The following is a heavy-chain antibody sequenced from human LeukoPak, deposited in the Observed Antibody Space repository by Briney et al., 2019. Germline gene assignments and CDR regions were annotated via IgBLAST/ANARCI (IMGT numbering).Heavy chain of an antibody. V-gene: IGHV4-34*01. Sequence: SETLSLTCAVYGGSFTTYYWSWIRQPPGKGLEWIGSIYYSGSTYYNPSLKSRLTFSVDKSKNQFSLRLSSVTAADTAVYYCARRRVAGTGDAFDVWGQGTMVTVSS. CDR2: IYYSGST. J-gene: IGHJ3*01. CDR1: GGSFTTYY. D-gene: IGHD6-19*01. CDR3: ARRRVAGTGDAFDV.